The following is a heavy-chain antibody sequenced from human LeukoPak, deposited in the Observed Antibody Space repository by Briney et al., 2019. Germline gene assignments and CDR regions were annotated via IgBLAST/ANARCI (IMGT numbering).Heavy chain of an antibody. D-gene: IGHD4-23*01. V-gene: IGHV4-39*01. CDR3: ARRPLAYALFPTTVATTFDY. J-gene: IGHJ4*02. CDR1: GGSISSSSYY. CDR2: IYYSGST. Sequence: PSETLSLTCTVSGGSISSSSYYWGWIRQPPGKGLEWIGSIYYSGSTYYNPSLKSRVTISVDTSKNQFSLKLSSVTAADTAVYYCARRPLAYALFPTTVATTFDYWGQGTLVTVSS.